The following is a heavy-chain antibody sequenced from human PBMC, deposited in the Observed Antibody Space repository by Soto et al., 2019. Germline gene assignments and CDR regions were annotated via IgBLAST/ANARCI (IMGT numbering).Heavy chain of an antibody. Sequence: QVQLVQSGAEVKKPGSSVKVSCKASGGTFSSYAISWVRQAPGQGLEWMGGIIPIFGTANYAQKFQGRVTITADESTRTDYTNLGNLRSEDTASYYCARGYAGAGGWAVIDYWGQGTLVTVSS. D-gene: IGHD2-8*02. CDR3: ARGYAGAGGWAVIDY. CDR2: IIPIFGTA. CDR1: GGTFSSYA. J-gene: IGHJ4*02. V-gene: IGHV1-69*12.